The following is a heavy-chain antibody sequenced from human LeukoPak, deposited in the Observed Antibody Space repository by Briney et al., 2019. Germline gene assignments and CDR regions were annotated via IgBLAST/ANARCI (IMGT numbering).Heavy chain of an antibody. CDR1: GGSINNYY. CDR3: ARGLRCSGGSCYPTLGY. D-gene: IGHD2-15*01. CDR2: IYSSGST. J-gene: IGHJ4*02. V-gene: IGHV4-4*07. Sequence: SETLSLTCTVSGGSINNYYWTWIRQPAGKGLEWIGRIYSSGSTDYNPSLKSRVTVSVDTSKNQFSLKLSSVTAADTAVYYCARGLRCSGGSCYPTLGYWGQGTLVTVSS.